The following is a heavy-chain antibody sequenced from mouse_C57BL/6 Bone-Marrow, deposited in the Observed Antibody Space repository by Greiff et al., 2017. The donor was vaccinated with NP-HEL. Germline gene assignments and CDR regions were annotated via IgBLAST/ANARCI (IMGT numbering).Heavy chain of an antibody. J-gene: IGHJ2*01. D-gene: IGHD1-1*01. Sequence: VQGVESGAELARPGASVKLSCKASGYTFTSYGISWVKQRTGQGLEWIGEIYPRSGNTYYNEKFKGKATLTADKSSSTAYMELRSLTSEDSAVYFCARSLITTDYWGQGTTLTVSS. CDR3: ARSLITTDY. CDR2: IYPRSGNT. V-gene: IGHV1-81*01. CDR1: GYTFTSYG.